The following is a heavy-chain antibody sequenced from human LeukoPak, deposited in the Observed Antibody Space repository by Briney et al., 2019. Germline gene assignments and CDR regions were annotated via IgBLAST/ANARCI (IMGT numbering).Heavy chain of an antibody. D-gene: IGHD7-27*01. Sequence: PGGSLRLSRAVSGLMFSPYAMSGVRQAPGKGLEWVSGNSGNCDATYRDYSGKGRFTISRDNAQNTLYLQMNMLRAEDAAVYYCAKGTPNWGGSDDYFDSWGQGTLVTVSS. CDR3: AKGTPNWGGSDDYFDS. V-gene: IGHV3-23*01. CDR2: NSGNCDAT. J-gene: IGHJ4*02. CDR1: GLMFSPYA.